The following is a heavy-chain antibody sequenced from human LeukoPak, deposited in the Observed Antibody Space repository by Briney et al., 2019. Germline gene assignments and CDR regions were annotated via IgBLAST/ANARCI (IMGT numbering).Heavy chain of an antibody. V-gene: IGHV3-64*01. Sequence: GGSLRLSCAASGFTFSSYAMHWVRQAPGKGLEYVSAISSNGGSTYYANSVKGRFTISRDNSKNTLYLQMNSLRAEDTAVYYCAKATDSPHFDYWGQGTLVTVSS. J-gene: IGHJ4*02. CDR2: ISSNGGST. CDR1: GFTFSSYA. D-gene: IGHD5-18*01. CDR3: AKATDSPHFDY.